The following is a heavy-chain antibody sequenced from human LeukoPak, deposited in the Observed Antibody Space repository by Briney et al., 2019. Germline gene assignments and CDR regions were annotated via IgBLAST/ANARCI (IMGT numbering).Heavy chain of an antibody. Sequence: PGGSLRLSCAASGFTFSNAWMSWVRQAPGKGLEWVGRIKSKTDGGTTDYAAPVKRRFTISRDDSKNTLYLQMNSLKTEDTAVYYCTTAYYDFWSGYYTPQFDPWGQGTLVTVSS. V-gene: IGHV3-15*01. D-gene: IGHD3-3*01. J-gene: IGHJ5*02. CDR2: IKSKTDGGTT. CDR1: GFTFSNAW. CDR3: TTAYYDFWSGYYTPQFDP.